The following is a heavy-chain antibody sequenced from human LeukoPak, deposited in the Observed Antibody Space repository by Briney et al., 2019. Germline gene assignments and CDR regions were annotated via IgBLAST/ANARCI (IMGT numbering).Heavy chain of an antibody. D-gene: IGHD6-13*01. J-gene: IGHJ4*02. Sequence: GGSLRLSCAASGFTFSSYEMNWVRQAPGKGLEWVSSISSGSSYIYYADSVKGRFTISKDNAKKSLYLQMNSLRAEDTAVYFCVRGSQWNPGIAAAGNFGYWGQGTLVTVSS. V-gene: IGHV3-21*01. CDR3: VRGSQWNPGIAAAGNFGY. CDR1: GFTFSSYE. CDR2: ISSGSSYI.